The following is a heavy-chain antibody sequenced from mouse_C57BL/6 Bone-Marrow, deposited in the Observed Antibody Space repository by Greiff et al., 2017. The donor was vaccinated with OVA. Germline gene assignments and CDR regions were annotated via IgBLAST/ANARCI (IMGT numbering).Heavy chain of an antibody. CDR1: GYTFTSYW. D-gene: IGHD1-1*01. V-gene: IGHV1-69*01. CDR3: ARERYYGSSFPCFAY. Sequence: QVQLQQPGAELVMPGASVKLSCKASGYTFTSYWMHWVKQRPGQGLEWIGEIDPSDSYTNYNQKFKGKSTLTVDKSSSTAYMQLSSLTSEDSAVYYCARERYYGSSFPCFAYWGQGTLVTVSA. J-gene: IGHJ3*01. CDR2: IDPSDSYT.